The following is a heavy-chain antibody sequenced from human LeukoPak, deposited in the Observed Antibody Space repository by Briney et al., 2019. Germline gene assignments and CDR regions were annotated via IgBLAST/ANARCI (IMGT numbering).Heavy chain of an antibody. CDR3: ARDGGVGRIAVAGTFDY. CDR2: ISSSSSYI. CDR1: GFTFSSYS. V-gene: IGHV3-21*01. J-gene: IGHJ4*02. D-gene: IGHD6-19*01. Sequence: PGGSLRLSCAASGFTFSSYSVNWVRQAPGKGLEWVSSISSSSSYIYYADSVKGRFTISRDNAKNSLYLQMNSLRAKDTAVYYCARDGGVGRIAVAGTFDYWGQGTLVTVSS.